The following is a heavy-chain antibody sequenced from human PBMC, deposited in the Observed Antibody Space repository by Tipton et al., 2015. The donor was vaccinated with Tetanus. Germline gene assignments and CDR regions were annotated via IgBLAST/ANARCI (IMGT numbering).Heavy chain of an antibody. J-gene: IGHJ5*02. CDR1: GGSISSSSYY. CDR3: ARSAVNWFDP. Sequence: TLSLTCTVSGGSISSSSYYWGWIRQPPGKGLEWIGSAYYSGSTYYNPSLKSRITISVDTSKNQFSLKLRSVTAADTAFYYCARSAVNWFDPWGQGILVIVSS. CDR2: AYYSGST. V-gene: IGHV4-39*01.